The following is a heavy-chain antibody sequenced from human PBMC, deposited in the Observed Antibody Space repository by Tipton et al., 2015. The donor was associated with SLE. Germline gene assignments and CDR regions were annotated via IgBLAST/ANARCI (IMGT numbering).Heavy chain of an antibody. CDR2: IKRKIDGETT. Sequence: GSLRLSCTASGFTINNAWMTWVRQAPGKGLEWAGRIKRKIDGETTDYAAPVKGRFTISRDDSKNMVYLQMNSLKIEDTAVYYCTTDSGAYWGQGTLVTVSS. J-gene: IGHJ4*02. CDR1: GFTINNAW. V-gene: IGHV3-15*01. D-gene: IGHD6-25*01. CDR3: TTDSGAY.